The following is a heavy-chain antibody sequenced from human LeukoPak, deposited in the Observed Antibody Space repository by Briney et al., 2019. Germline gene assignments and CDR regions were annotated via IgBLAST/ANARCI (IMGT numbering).Heavy chain of an antibody. J-gene: IGHJ3*02. Sequence: GGSLRLSCAASGLSISNNFMGWVRQAPGKGLEWVSLIYSGGSTYSADSVQGRFTISRDSSKNTLHLQMNGLRAEDTAVYYCAREADCSRGTCYRGAFDIWGQGTMVTVSS. V-gene: IGHV3-66*01. D-gene: IGHD2-15*01. CDR3: AREADCSRGTCYRGAFDI. CDR1: GLSISNNF. CDR2: IYSGGST.